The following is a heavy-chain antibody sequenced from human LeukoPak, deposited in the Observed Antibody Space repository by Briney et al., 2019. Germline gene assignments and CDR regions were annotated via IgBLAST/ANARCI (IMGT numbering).Heavy chain of an antibody. Sequence: SETLSLTCAVYGGSFSGYYWSWIRQPPGKGLEWIGEINHSGSTNYNPSLKSRVTISVDTSKNQFSLKLSSVTAADTAVYYCARVVGYSYGYSPYNWFDPWGQGTLVTVSS. V-gene: IGHV4-34*01. CDR1: GGSFSGYY. CDR3: ARVVGYSYGYSPYNWFDP. CDR2: INHSGST. J-gene: IGHJ5*02. D-gene: IGHD5-18*01.